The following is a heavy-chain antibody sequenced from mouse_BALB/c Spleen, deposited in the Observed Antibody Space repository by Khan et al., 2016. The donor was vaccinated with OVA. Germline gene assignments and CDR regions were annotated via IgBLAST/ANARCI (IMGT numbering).Heavy chain of an antibody. V-gene: IGHV5-9*04. CDR1: GFTFSSYT. D-gene: IGHD2-1*01. J-gene: IGHJ3*01. Sequence: EVELVESGGGLVKPGGSLKLSCAASGFTFSSYTMSWVHQTPEKRLEWVATISSGGDNTYYPDSVKGRFTISRDNAKNTLYLQMSSLRSEDTAVYYCARSNYGNFAHWGQGTLVTVSA. CDR3: ARSNYGNFAH. CDR2: ISSGGDNT.